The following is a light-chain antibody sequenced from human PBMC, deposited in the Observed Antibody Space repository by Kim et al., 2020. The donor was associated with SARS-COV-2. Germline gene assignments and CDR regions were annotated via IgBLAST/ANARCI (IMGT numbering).Light chain of an antibody. CDR1: SGNNKYA. CDR2: LNSEGTH. CDR3: QTWGTGTRV. V-gene: IGLV4-69*01. J-gene: IGLJ3*02. Sequence: ASVHLSDHLSSGNNKYAIAWTQQEPEKGPRYLIMLNSEGTHNKGDGIPDRFSGSSAGAERYLTISSLQSEDEAVYSCQTWGTGTRVFGGGTQLTVL.